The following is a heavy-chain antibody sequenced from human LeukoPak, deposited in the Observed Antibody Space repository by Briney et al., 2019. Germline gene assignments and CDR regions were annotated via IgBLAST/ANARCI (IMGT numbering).Heavy chain of an antibody. CDR2: INIYNGNT. CDR3: ARDPTSGIAAAHYFQP. CDR1: GYTFTSYG. D-gene: IGHD6-13*01. V-gene: IGHV1-18*01. J-gene: IGHJ1*01. Sequence: ASVKVSCKASGYTFTSYGISWVRQAPGQGLEWMGWINIYNGNTNYAQKLQGRVTMTTDTSTSTAYMELRSLRSDDTAVYYCARDPTSGIAAAHYFQPWGQGTLVTVSS.